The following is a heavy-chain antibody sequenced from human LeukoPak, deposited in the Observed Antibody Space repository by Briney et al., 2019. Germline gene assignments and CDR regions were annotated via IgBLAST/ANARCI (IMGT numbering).Heavy chain of an antibody. V-gene: IGHV3-11*04. D-gene: IGHD3-3*01. CDR3: ARDWNYHMDA. J-gene: IGHJ6*03. CDR1: GFSFSDSY. CDR2: ISRDGITI. Sequence: GGSLRLSCTASGFSFSDSYMRWIRQAPGKGLEWVSDISRDGITIYYADSVKGRFTISRDNAKNSLYLQMNSLRAEDTAIYYCARDWNYHMDAWGKGTTVTV.